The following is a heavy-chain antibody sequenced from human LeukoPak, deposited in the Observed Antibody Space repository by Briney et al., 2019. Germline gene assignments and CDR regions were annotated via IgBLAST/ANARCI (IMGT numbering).Heavy chain of an antibody. J-gene: IGHJ4*02. V-gene: IGHV3-23*01. CDR3: AKSRSGYSSSWYGVDY. Sequence: GGSLRLSCAASGFTFSSYAMSWVRQAPGKGLEWVSAISGSGGFTYYADSVKGRFTISRDNSKDTLYLQMNSLRAEDTAVYYCAKSRSGYSSSWYGVDYWGQGTLVTVSS. CDR2: ISGSGGFT. D-gene: IGHD6-13*01. CDR1: GFTFSSYA.